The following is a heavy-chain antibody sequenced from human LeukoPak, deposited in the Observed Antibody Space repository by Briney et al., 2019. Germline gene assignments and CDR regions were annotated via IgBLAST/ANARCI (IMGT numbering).Heavy chain of an antibody. CDR3: ASLNSYGAIDY. Sequence: SETLSLTCAVYGGSFSGYYWSWIRQPPGKGLEWIGEINHSGSTNYNPSLKSRVTISVDTSKNQFSLKLSSVTAADTAVYYCASLNSYGAIDYWGQGTLVTVSS. J-gene: IGHJ4*02. D-gene: IGHD4-23*01. CDR1: GGSFSGYY. V-gene: IGHV4-34*01. CDR2: INHSGST.